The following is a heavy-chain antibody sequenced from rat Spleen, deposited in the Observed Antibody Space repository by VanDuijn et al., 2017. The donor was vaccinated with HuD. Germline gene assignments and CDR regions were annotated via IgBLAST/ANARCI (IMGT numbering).Heavy chain of an antibody. J-gene: IGHJ3*01. CDR1: GFTFSSAW. Sequence: EVQVLESGGGLVQPGNSLKLSCATSGFTFSSAWMYWYRQFPEKRLEWVARIKAKSNNYATDYTESVKGRFTISRDDSKSSIYLQMNNLKAEDTAIYYCATEGRSAYWGQGTLVTVSS. V-gene: IGHV6-6*01. CDR3: ATEGRSAY. D-gene: IGHD1-11*01. CDR2: IKAKSNNYAT.